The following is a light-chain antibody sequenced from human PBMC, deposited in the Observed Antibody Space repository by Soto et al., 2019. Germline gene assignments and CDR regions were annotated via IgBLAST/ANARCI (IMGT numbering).Light chain of an antibody. CDR2: WAS. CDR3: QQYYNTPYT. J-gene: IGKJ2*01. CDR1: QSVLYSSNNKNY. V-gene: IGKV4-1*01. Sequence: DIVMTQSPDSLDVSLGERATINCKSSQSVLYSSNNKNYLSWFQQKPGQPPKLLIYWASTRESGVPDRFSGSGSGTHFTLTISSLQAEDVAVYYCQQYYNTPYTFGQGTKLEIK.